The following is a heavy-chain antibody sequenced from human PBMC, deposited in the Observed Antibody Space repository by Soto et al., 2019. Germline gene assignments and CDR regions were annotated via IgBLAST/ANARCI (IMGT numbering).Heavy chain of an antibody. J-gene: IGHJ4*02. Sequence: GGSLRLSCAASGFTFSNAWMSWVRQAPGKGLEWIGRIKTNSDGGTVDYASPVKGRFTISRDDSRSMLYLDLNSLKTEDTGVYFCATVYCATTSCYAPFDYWGKGALVTVSS. D-gene: IGHD2-2*01. CDR2: IKTNSDGGTV. CDR1: GFTFSNAW. V-gene: IGHV3-15*01. CDR3: ATVYCATTSCYAPFDY.